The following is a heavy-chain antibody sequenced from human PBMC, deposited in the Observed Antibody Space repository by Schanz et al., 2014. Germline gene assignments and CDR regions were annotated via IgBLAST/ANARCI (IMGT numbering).Heavy chain of an antibody. CDR3: ARDKSGTYYTFDL. CDR1: GSDIRGFH. D-gene: IGHD1-26*01. Sequence: QVQLQESGPGQVRPSETLSLTCTVSGSDIRGFHWSWIRQPPGKGLEWIGYISYSGSTNYSPSLKSRVTISLDTSNNQISLKLRSVSAADTAVYYCARDKSGTYYTFDLWGPGTQVTVSS. CDR2: ISYSGST. V-gene: IGHV4-59*01. J-gene: IGHJ4*02.